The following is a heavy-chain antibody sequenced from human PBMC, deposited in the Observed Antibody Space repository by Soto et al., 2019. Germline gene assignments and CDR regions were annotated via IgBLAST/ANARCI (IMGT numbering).Heavy chain of an antibody. V-gene: IGHV4-30-4*01. CDR3: AGELGTFYFDH. J-gene: IGHJ4*02. Sequence: QVQLQESGPGLVKPSQTLSLTCTVSAGSIRSGDYYWTWIRQPPGKGLEWIGYIDHSGSAYYNPSLKSRATISIDTSINQFSLKMTSVTAADTTVYYCAGELGTFYFDHWGQGTLVTVSS. CDR1: AGSIRSGDYY. D-gene: IGHD7-27*01. CDR2: IDHSGSA.